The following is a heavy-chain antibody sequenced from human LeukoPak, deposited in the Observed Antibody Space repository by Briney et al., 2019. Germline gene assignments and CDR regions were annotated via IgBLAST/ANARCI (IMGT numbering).Heavy chain of an antibody. CDR3: VKDSLAVAGTGAFDI. CDR1: GFTFSSYA. J-gene: IGHJ3*02. CDR2: ISSNGGST. D-gene: IGHD6-19*01. V-gene: IGHV3-64D*06. Sequence: GGSLRLSCSASGFTFSSYAMHWVRQAPGKGLEYVSAISSNGGSTYYADSVKGRFTISRDNSKNTLYLQMSGLRAEDTAVYYCVKDSLAVAGTGAFDIWGRGTMVTVSS.